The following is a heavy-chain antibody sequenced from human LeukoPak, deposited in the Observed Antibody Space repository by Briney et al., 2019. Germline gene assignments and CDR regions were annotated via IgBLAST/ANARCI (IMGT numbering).Heavy chain of an antibody. V-gene: IGHV4-34*01. Sequence: SETLSLTCAVYGGSFSGYYWSWIRQPPGKGLEWIGEINHSGSTNYNPSLKSRVTISVDTSKNQFSLKLSSVTAADTAVYYCARGVHELWLRSTWFDPWGQGTLGTVSS. CDR2: INHSGST. J-gene: IGHJ5*02. CDR3: ARGVHELWLRSTWFDP. D-gene: IGHD5-18*01. CDR1: GGSFSGYY.